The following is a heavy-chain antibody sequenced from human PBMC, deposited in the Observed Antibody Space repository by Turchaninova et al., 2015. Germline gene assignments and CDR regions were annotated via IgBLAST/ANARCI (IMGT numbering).Heavy chain of an antibody. CDR2: IYYSGST. CDR1: GGSISTYY. CDR3: ARVGSGSYRLDY. D-gene: IGHD1-26*01. V-gene: IGHV4-59*01. J-gene: IGHJ4*02. Sequence: QVQLQESGPGLVKPSETLSLTCTVSGGSISTYYWSWIRQPPGQGLEWIGYIYYSGSTNSNPSLKSRVTISVDTSKNQFSLKLSSVTAADTAVYYCARVGSGSYRLDYWGQGTLVTVSS.